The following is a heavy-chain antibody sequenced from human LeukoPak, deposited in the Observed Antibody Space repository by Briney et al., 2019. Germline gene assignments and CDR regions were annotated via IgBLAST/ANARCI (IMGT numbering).Heavy chain of an antibody. CDR3: ARDRSSIAALNDAFDI. CDR2: ISSSSSYI. D-gene: IGHD6-6*01. V-gene: IGHV3-21*01. CDR1: GFTFSSYS. J-gene: IGHJ3*02. Sequence: SGGSLRLSCAASGFTFSSYSMNWVRQAPGKGLEWVSSISSSSSYIYYADSVKGRFTISRDNAKNSLYLQMNSLRAEDTAVYYCARDRSSIAALNDAFDIWGQGTMVTVSS.